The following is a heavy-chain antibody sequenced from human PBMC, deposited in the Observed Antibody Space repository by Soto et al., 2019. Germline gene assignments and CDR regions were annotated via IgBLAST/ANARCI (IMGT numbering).Heavy chain of an antibody. CDR2: INAANGNT. CDR1: GYSFTRYA. V-gene: IGHV1-3*01. D-gene: IGHD3-3*01. J-gene: IGHJ4*02. CDR3: ARPLPSDYDSRSGLRRRLSSAY. Sequence: QVHLVQSGAEVKEPGASVTVSCKASGYSFTRYAIHWVRQASGQRLEWMGWINAANGNTDYSGKFQGRDTITRDTSASTAKMHLRRMRTEAMALYFSARPLPSDYDSRSGLRRRLSSAYWGQGTLVTVSS.